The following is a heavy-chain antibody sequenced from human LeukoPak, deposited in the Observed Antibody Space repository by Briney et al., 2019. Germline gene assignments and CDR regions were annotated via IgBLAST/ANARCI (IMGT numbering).Heavy chain of an antibody. D-gene: IGHD5-12*01. CDR1: GYTFSTYG. V-gene: IGHV1-69*04. CDR2: IIPILGIA. CDR3: ARPTTLYSGYDFAFDY. Sequence: ASVRVSCKPSGYTFSTYGISWVRQAPGQGLEWMGRIIPILGIANYAQKFQGRVTITADKSTSTAYMELSSLRSEDTAMYYCARPTTLYSGYDFAFDYWGQGTLVTVSS. J-gene: IGHJ4*02.